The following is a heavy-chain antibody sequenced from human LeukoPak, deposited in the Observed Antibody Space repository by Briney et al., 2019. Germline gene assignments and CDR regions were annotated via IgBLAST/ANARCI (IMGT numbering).Heavy chain of an antibody. CDR3: ARDAPGRRYSFDS. J-gene: IGHJ4*02. Sequence: GGSLRLSCAASGFTFSSFSMNWVRQAPGKGLEWLSYISSSSGAIYYADSVKGRFTISRDNAKNSLYLQMNSLRDEDTALYFCARDAPGRRYSFDSWGQGTLVTVSS. CDR1: GFTFSSFS. CDR2: ISSSSGAI. D-gene: IGHD1-14*01. V-gene: IGHV3-48*02.